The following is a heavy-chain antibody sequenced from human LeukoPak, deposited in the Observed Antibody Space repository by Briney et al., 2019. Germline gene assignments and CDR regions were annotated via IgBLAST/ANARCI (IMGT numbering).Heavy chain of an antibody. CDR3: ARLTDYYYYMDV. V-gene: IGHV4-59*01. CDR2: VYYSGSS. D-gene: IGHD4/OR15-4a*01. Sequence: SETLSLTCTVSGCSISSYYWSWIRQPPGEGLEWIGYVYYSGSSNYNPSLKSRATISVDKSNNQFSLKLSSVTAADTAVYYCARLTDYYYYMDVWGKGTTVTVSS. CDR1: GCSISSYY. J-gene: IGHJ6*03.